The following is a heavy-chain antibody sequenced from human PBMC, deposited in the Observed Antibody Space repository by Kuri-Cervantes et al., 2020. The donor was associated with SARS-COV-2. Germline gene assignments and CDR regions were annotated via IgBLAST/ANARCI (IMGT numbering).Heavy chain of an antibody. CDR3: VREAGATGGWVDY. D-gene: IGHD1-26*01. CDR2: IYYSGST. Sequence: SETLSLTCTVSGGSISSYYWSWIRQPPGKGLEWIGYIYYSGSTNYNPSLKSRVTISVDTSKNQFSLKLSSVTAADTAVYYCVREAGATGGWVDYRGQGTLVTVSS. J-gene: IGHJ4*02. CDR1: GGSISSYY. V-gene: IGHV4-59*01.